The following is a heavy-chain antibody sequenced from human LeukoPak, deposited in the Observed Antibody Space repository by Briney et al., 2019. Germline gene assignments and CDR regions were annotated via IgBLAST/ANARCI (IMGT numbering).Heavy chain of an antibody. Sequence: SGGSLRLSCAASGFTFSSYSMNWVRQAPGKGLEWVSSISSSSSYIYYADSVKGRFTISRDNAKNSLYLQMNSLRAEDTAVYYCAREDSVLRYFDWLSTTDDYWGQGTLVTVSS. J-gene: IGHJ4*02. CDR3: AREDSVLRYFDWLSTTDDY. D-gene: IGHD3-9*01. CDR2: ISSSSSYI. CDR1: GFTFSSYS. V-gene: IGHV3-21*01.